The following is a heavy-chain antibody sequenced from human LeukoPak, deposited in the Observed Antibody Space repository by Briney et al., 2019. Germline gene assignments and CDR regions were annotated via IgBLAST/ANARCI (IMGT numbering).Heavy chain of an antibody. CDR3: TREEGSTDH. CDR1: GFTLSNHW. D-gene: IGHD5/OR15-5a*01. J-gene: IGHJ4*02. Sequence: GGSLRLSCAASGFTLSNHWMHWVRQAPGKGLVWASHINGDGSETNYADPVRGRFTISRDNAKNTLYLQMNSLRVDDTAVYYCTREEGSTDHWGQGTLVTVSS. CDR2: INGDGSET. V-gene: IGHV3-74*01.